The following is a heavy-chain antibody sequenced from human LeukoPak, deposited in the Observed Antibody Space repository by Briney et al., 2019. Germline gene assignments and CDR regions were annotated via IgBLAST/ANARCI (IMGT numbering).Heavy chain of an antibody. V-gene: IGHV3-33*01. D-gene: IGHD6-19*01. Sequence: PGGSLRLSCAASGFTLRTYGMHWVRQVPGKGVEWVAVIWYDGSKKYYPDSVKGGFTISRENSKDMLYVEMKRLRDEDTAVYYCARDSRLPDSGWYGNYFDYWGHGTLVTVSS. J-gene: IGHJ4*01. CDR2: IWYDGSKK. CDR3: ARDSRLPDSGWYGNYFDY. CDR1: GFTLRTYG.